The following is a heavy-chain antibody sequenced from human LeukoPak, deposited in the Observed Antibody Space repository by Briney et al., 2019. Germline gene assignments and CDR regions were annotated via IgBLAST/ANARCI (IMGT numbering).Heavy chain of an antibody. J-gene: IGHJ4*02. CDR1: SGSINSYY. CDR3: GRQGYTASYYYLDF. D-gene: IGHD1-26*01. CDR2: IYTTGAT. Sequence: SETLSLTCTVSSGSINSYYWGWVRQPPGKGLEWIGRIYTTGATQYNPSLKSRVTMSIDTSTNQFSLNLRSMTAADTAVYYCGRQGYTASYYYLDFWSQGTLVAVS. V-gene: IGHV4-4*07.